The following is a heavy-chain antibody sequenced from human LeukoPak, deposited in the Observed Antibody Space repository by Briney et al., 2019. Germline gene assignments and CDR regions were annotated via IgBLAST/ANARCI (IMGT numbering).Heavy chain of an antibody. CDR2: IYYSGST. Sequence: SETLSLTCTVSGGSISSSSYYWGWIRQPPGKGLEWIGSIYYSGSTYYNPSPKSRVTISVDTSKNQFSLKLSSVTAADTAVYYCARDNFNILTGPLAFDIWGQGTMVTVSS. J-gene: IGHJ3*02. V-gene: IGHV4-39*02. CDR1: GGSISSSSYY. D-gene: IGHD3-9*01. CDR3: ARDNFNILTGPLAFDI.